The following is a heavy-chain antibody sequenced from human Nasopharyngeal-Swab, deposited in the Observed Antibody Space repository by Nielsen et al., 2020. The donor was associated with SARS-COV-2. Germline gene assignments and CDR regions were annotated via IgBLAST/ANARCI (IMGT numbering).Heavy chain of an antibody. CDR1: GYRFTNYW. V-gene: IGHV5-51*01. J-gene: IGHJ3*02. Sequence: GSLRLSCKGSGYRFTNYWIGWVRQMPGKGLEWMGILYPGDSDTRYSPSFQGQVTISADKSITTAYLQWDSLMASDTAMYYCARRDSSSWYGVGAFDIWGQGTMVTVSS. CDR2: LYPGDSDT. D-gene: IGHD6-13*01. CDR3: ARRDSSSWYGVGAFDI.